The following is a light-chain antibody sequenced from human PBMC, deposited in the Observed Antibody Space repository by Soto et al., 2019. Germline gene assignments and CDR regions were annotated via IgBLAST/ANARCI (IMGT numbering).Light chain of an antibody. V-gene: IGKV3-15*01. CDR1: QSVSGN. CDR2: GAS. CDR3: QQYNNWLIT. J-gene: IGKJ5*01. Sequence: DIVMTQSPATLSVSPGERATLSCRASQSVSGNLAWYQQKPGQAPRLVIYGASTRSTGIPARFSGSGSGTEFTLTISSLQSEDFAVYYCQQYNNWLITFGQGTRLEIK.